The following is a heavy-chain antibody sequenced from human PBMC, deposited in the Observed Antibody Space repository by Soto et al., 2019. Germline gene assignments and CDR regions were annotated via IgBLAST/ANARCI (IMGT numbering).Heavy chain of an antibody. CDR1: GGSINNYS. Sequence: PSETLSLTCTVSGGSINNYSWSWIRPPPGKGLEWIGYIYYSGTTNYNPSLKSRVAMSVDTSKNQFSLNLSSVTAADTAVYYCARDQIVAAANYYFAYWGQGTLVTVSS. V-gene: IGHV4-59*01. CDR2: IYYSGTT. D-gene: IGHD2-2*01. CDR3: ARDQIVAAANYYFAY. J-gene: IGHJ4*02.